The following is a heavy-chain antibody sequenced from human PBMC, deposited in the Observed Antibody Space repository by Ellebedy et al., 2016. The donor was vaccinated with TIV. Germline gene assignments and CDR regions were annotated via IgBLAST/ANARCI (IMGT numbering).Heavy chain of an antibody. J-gene: IGHJ5*01. CDR2: INRDGSDN. Sequence: GESLKISXAASGFTFSGYWMSWVRQAPGKGLEWVAKINRDGSDNYFVESLRGRFTISRDNSKNSLYLQMNSLRSEDTAVYYCARYGDYGFNSWGQGTLVTVSS. CDR3: ARYGDYGFNS. CDR1: GFTFSGYW. D-gene: IGHD4-17*01. V-gene: IGHV3-7*01.